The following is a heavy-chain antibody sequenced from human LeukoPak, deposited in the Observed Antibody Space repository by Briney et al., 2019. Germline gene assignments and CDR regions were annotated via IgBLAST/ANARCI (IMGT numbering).Heavy chain of an antibody. Sequence: GGSLRLSCAASGFTFSDYYMSWIRQAPGKGLEWVSYISSSSSYTNYADSVKGRFTISRDNAKNALYLQMNSLRAEDTAVYYCARYGYSGSYRDNAFDIWGQGTMVTVSS. J-gene: IGHJ3*02. CDR3: ARYGYSGSYRDNAFDI. D-gene: IGHD1-26*01. CDR2: ISSSSSYT. V-gene: IGHV3-11*03. CDR1: GFTFSDYY.